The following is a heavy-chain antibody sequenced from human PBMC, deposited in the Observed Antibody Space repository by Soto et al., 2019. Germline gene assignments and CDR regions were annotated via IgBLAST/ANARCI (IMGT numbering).Heavy chain of an antibody. Sequence: GESLKISCKGSAYSFTRYWIDWVRQMPGKGLQWMGIIYPGDSDTSYSPSFQGQVTISADKCISTAYLQWSSVKASDTGMYYCARQEDNWNRPYYYYYGMDVWAHATPVPVS. CDR1: AYSFTRYW. J-gene: IGHJ6*02. V-gene: IGHV5-51*01. CDR2: IYPGDSDT. D-gene: IGHD1-1*01. CDR3: ARQEDNWNRPYYYYYGMDV.